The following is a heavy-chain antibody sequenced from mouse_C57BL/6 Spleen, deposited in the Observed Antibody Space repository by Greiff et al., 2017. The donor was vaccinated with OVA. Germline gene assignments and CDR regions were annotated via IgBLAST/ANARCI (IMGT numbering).Heavy chain of an antibody. Sequence: EVHLVESGGGLVKPGGSLKLSCAASGFTFSDYGMHWVRQAPEKGLEWVAYISSGSSTIYYADTVKGRFTISRDNAKHTLFLQMTSLRSEGTAMYYCARGTGTDAMGYWGQGTSVTVAS. CDR3: ARGTGTDAMGY. CDR2: ISSGSSTI. CDR1: GFTFSDYG. V-gene: IGHV5-17*01. J-gene: IGHJ4*01. D-gene: IGHD4-1*01.